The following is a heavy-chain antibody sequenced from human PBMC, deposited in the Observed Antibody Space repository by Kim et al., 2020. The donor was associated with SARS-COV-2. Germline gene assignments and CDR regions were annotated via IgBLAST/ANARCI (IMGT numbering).Heavy chain of an antibody. CDR3: VRGHVAD. Sequence: GGSLRLSCAASGFTFNSHDMSCFRQAPGKGLEWISYLAPRGATFYPDSVKGRFTISGDTSKNTVSLQMNSLRAEDTAVYYCVRGHVADWGQGTLVTVSS. CDR1: GFTFNSHD. J-gene: IGHJ4*02. D-gene: IGHD5-12*01. CDR2: LAPRGAT. V-gene: IGHV3-23*01.